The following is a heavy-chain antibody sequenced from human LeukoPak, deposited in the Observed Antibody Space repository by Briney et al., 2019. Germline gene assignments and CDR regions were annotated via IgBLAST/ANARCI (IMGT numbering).Heavy chain of an antibody. J-gene: IGHJ4*02. D-gene: IGHD2-2*01. V-gene: IGHV3-7*04. CDR1: GFTFSSYW. Sequence: GGSLRLSCAASGFTFSSYWMTWVRQAPGKGLEWVANIKHDGSEEYYVDSVKGRFTISRDNAKNSLYLQMNSVRAEDTAVYYCARTLGYCSSTNCFLTFDYWGQGTLVTVSS. CDR2: IKHDGSEE. CDR3: ARTLGYCSSTNCFLTFDY.